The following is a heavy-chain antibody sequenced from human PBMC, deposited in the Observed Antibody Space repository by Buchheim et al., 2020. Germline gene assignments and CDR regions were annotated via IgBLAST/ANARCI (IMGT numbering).Heavy chain of an antibody. CDR3: ASQIVVVPAAIDY. CDR1: GGSINSGDYF. CDR2: IYYSGSN. Sequence: QVQLQESGPGLVKPSQTLSLTCTVSGGSINSGDYFWSWIRQPPGKGLEWIGFIYYSGSNYDNPSLKSRVTISIETSKNKFSLKLTSVTAADTAVYYCASQIVVVPAAIDYWGQGTL. D-gene: IGHD2-2*01. V-gene: IGHV4-30-4*01. J-gene: IGHJ4*02.